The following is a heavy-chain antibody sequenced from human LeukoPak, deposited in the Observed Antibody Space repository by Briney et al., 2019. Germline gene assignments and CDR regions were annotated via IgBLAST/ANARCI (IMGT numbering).Heavy chain of an antibody. CDR3: ARVGAPSGGYYYYYMDV. CDR2: MNPNSGNT. V-gene: IGHV1-8*01. CDR1: GYTFTSYD. J-gene: IGHJ6*03. D-gene: IGHD1-26*01. Sequence: ASVKVSCKASGYTFTSYDINWVRQATGQGLEWMGWMNPNSGNTGYAQKFQGRVTMTRNTSISTAYMELSSLRSEDTAVYYCARVGAPSGGYYYYYMDVWGKGTTVTVSS.